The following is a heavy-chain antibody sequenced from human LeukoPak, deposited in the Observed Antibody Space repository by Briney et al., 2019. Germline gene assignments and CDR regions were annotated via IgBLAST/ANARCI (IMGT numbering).Heavy chain of an antibody. D-gene: IGHD2-2*01. CDR3: ARVGYCSSTSCYQGWFDP. J-gene: IGHJ5*02. V-gene: IGHV3-33*01. Sequence: GRSMRLSCAASGFTFSSYGMHWVRQAPGKGLEWVAVIWYDGSNKYYADSVKGRFTISRDNSKNTLYLQMTSLRAEDTAVYYCARVGYCSSTSCYQGWFDPWGQGTLVTVSS. CDR2: IWYDGSNK. CDR1: GFTFSSYG.